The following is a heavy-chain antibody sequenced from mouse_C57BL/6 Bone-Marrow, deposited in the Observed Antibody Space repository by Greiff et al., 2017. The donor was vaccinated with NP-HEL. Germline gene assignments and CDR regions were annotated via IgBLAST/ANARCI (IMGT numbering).Heavy chain of an antibody. Sequence: DVKLVESGGGLVQPGESLKLSCESNEYEFPSHDMSWVRKTPEKRLELVAAINSDGGSTYYPDTMERRFIISRDNTKKTLYLQRSSLRSEDTALYYCAREKSTMVTTHYAMDYWGQGTSVTVSS. CDR1: EYEFPSHD. D-gene: IGHD2-1*01. CDR2: INSDGGST. V-gene: IGHV5-2*01. J-gene: IGHJ4*01. CDR3: AREKSTMVTTHYAMDY.